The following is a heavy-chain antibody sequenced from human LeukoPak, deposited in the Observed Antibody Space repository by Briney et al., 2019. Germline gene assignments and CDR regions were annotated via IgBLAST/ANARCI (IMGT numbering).Heavy chain of an antibody. Sequence: SETLSLTCTVSGGSIRSFYWSWIRQPPGKGLEWIGYGFYSGSTTYNPSLKSQVTLSVDTSKSQFSLRLSSVTVAATAVYYCAKNLGSCRSGGSCYQFDPWGQGTLVSVCS. V-gene: IGHV4-59*01. CDR3: AKNLGSCRSGGSCYQFDP. J-gene: IGHJ5*02. D-gene: IGHD2-15*01. CDR2: GFYSGST. CDR1: GGSIRSFY.